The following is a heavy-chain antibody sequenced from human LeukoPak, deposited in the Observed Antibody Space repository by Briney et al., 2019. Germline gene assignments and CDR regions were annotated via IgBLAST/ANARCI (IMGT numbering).Heavy chain of an antibody. D-gene: IGHD3-3*01. CDR1: GFTFSSNW. Sequence: GGSLRLSCGASGFTFSSNWMSWVRQAPGKGLEWVASINPDGSVKHHVDSVKGRFTISRDNAKNSLSLQMDTLRAEDTAVYYCARDPNPSYDFWSGYPDYWGQGTLVTVSS. CDR2: INPDGSVK. J-gene: IGHJ4*02. CDR3: ARDPNPSYDFWSGYPDY. V-gene: IGHV3-7*01.